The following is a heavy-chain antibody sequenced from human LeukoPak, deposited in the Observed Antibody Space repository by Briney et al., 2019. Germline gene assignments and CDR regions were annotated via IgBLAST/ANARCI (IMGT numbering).Heavy chain of an antibody. V-gene: IGHV4-61*02. D-gene: IGHD2-2*01. CDR3: AREVEDSGFDF. CDR2: MYTSGSS. CDR1: GGSISSGSYY. J-gene: IGHJ4*02. Sequence: SETLSLTCTVSGGSISSGSYYWSWIRQPAGKGLEWIGRMYTSGSSNYNPSLKSRVTISLDTSKNQFSLKLSSVTVADTAVYYCAREVEDSGFDFWGQGTLVTVSS.